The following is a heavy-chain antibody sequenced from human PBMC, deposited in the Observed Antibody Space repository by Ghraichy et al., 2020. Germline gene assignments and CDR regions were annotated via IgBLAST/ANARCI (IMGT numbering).Heavy chain of an antibody. CDR1: GFTFSNAW. CDR3: TTDYCSGGTCYSGYYFMDV. CDR2: IKSKTDGGTT. D-gene: IGHD2-15*01. V-gene: IGHV3-15*01. J-gene: IGHJ6*03. Sequence: GSLRLSCAASGFTFSNAWMSWVRQAPGKGLEWVGRIKSKTDGGTTDYAAPVKGRFTISRDDSKDTLYLQMNSLNTEDTAVYYCTTDYCSGGTCYSGYYFMDVWGKGTTVTVSS.